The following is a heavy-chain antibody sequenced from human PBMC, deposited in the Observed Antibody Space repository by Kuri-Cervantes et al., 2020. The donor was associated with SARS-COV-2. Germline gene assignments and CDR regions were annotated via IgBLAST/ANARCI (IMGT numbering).Heavy chain of an antibody. Sequence: SCAVSGYSISSGYYWGWIRQPPGKGLEWIGSIYHSGSTYYNPSLKSRVTISIDTSKNQFPLKLSSVTAADTAVYYCARRANYYASGSYYNDAFDIWGQGTMVTVSS. V-gene: IGHV4-38-2*01. CDR2: IYHSGST. CDR1: GYSISSGYY. J-gene: IGHJ3*02. D-gene: IGHD3-10*01. CDR3: ARRANYYASGSYYNDAFDI.